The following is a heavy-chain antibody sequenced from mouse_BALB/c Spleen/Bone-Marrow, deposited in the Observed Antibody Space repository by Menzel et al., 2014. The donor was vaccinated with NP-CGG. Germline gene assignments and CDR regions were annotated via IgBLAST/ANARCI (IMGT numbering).Heavy chain of an antibody. Sequence: EVKLQESGPSLVKPSQTLSLTCSVTGDSIXSCYWNWIRQFPGNKLEYMGYISYSGSTYYNPSLKSRISITRDTSKNQYYLQLNSVTTEDTATYCCARILLRSYAMDYWGQGTSVTVSS. CDR1: GDSIXSCY. D-gene: IGHD1-1*01. CDR2: ISYSGST. V-gene: IGHV3-8*02. J-gene: IGHJ4*01. CDR3: ARILLRSYAMDY.